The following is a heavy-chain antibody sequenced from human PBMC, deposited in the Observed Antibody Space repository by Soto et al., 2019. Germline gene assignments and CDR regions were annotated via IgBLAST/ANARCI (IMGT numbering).Heavy chain of an antibody. CDR3: ARDLDPSGSYYTDY. V-gene: IGHV1-18*04. CDR2: ISPWKGNT. CDR1: GYNFMPYG. Sequence: ASEKVSCKASGYNFMPYGVNWVRQAPGQGLEWMGWISPWKGNTNYAQSFQGRVTMTTDTSTSTAYMELRSLTSDDTAVYYCARDLDPSGSYYTDYWGPGTLVTVSS. J-gene: IGHJ4*02. D-gene: IGHD3-10*01.